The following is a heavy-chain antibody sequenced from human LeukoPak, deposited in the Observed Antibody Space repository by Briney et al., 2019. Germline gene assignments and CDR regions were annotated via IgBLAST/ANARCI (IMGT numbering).Heavy chain of an antibody. CDR2: IIPIIGIP. CDR1: GGSSA. D-gene: IGHD1-26*01. Sequence: SVKVSCKASGGSSAISWVRQAPGQGLEWMGRIIPIIGIPNYAQKLQGRVTITADKSTSTVYMDLSSLRYEDTAVYYCARWTSSGSYSGFDHWGQGTLVTVSS. V-gene: IGHV1-69*04. J-gene: IGHJ4*02. CDR3: ARWTSSGSYSGFDH.